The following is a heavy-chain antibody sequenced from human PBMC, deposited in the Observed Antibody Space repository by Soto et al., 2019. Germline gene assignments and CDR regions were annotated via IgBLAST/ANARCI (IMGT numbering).Heavy chain of an antibody. CDR2: FIPIFGTA. J-gene: IGHJ6*02. D-gene: IGHD1-7*01. Sequence: VKVSCKASGGTFSSYAISWVRQAPGQGLEWMGGFIPIFGTANYAQKFQGRVTITADESTSTAYMELSSLRSEDTAVYYCARDRRGNWNYSRLYYYYGMDVWGQGTTVTVSS. CDR1: GGTFSSYA. CDR3: ARDRRGNWNYSRLYYYYGMDV. V-gene: IGHV1-69*13.